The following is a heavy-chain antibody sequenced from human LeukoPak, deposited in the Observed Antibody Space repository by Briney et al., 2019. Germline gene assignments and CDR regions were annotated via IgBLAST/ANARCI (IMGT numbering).Heavy chain of an antibody. CDR1: GFTFSSYW. D-gene: IGHD1-1*01. J-gene: IGHJ4*02. Sequence: PGGSLRLSCAASGFTFSSYWMSWVRQAPGKGREWVANIKQDESEKYYVDSVKGRFTISRDNAKNSLYLQMNSLRAEDTAVYYCARDKIEGPTKLDCWGQGILVTVSS. V-gene: IGHV3-7*01. CDR2: IKQDESEK. CDR3: ARDKIEGPTKLDC.